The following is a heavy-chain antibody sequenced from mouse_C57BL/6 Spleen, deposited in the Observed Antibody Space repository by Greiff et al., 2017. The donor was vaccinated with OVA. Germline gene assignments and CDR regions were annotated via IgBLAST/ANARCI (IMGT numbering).Heavy chain of an antibody. CDR3: ARGGYLLYFDY. V-gene: IGHV1-69*01. Sequence: QVQLQQSGAELVMPGASVKLSCKASGYTFTSYWMHWVKQRPGQGLEWIGEIDPSDSYTNYNQKFKGKSTLTVDKSSSTAYMQLSSLTSEDSAVYYCARGGYLLYFDYWGQGTTLTVSS. D-gene: IGHD2-2*01. J-gene: IGHJ2*01. CDR1: GYTFTSYW. CDR2: IDPSDSYT.